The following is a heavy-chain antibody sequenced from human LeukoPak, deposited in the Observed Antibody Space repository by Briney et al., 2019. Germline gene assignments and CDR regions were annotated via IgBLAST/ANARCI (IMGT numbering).Heavy chain of an antibody. Sequence: GGSLRLSCAASGFTFSSYAMSWVRQAPGKGLEWVSAISGRGGSTYYADSVKGRFTISRDNSKNTLYLQMISLRAEDTAVYYCAKDLQLWSFDYWGQGTLVTVSS. CDR3: AKDLQLWSFDY. J-gene: IGHJ4*02. D-gene: IGHD5-18*01. V-gene: IGHV3-23*01. CDR1: GFTFSSYA. CDR2: ISGRGGST.